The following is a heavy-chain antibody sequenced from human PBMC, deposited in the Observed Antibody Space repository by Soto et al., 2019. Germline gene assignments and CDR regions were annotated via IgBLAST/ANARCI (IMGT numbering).Heavy chain of an antibody. V-gene: IGHV2-5*02. J-gene: IGHJ3*02. D-gene: IGHD3-10*01. CDR1: GFSLSTSGVG. CDR3: AHRRVFYGSGFDAFDI. CDR2: IYWDDDK. Sequence: SGPTLVNPTQTLTLTCTFSGFSLSTSGVGVGWIRQPPGKALEWLALIYWDDDKRYSPSLKSRLTITKDTSKNQVVLTMTNMDPVDTATYYCAHRRVFYGSGFDAFDIWGQGTMVTVSS.